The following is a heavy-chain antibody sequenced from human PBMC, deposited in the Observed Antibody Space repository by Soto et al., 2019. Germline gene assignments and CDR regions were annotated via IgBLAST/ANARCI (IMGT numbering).Heavy chain of an antibody. CDR1: GYPFTSFD. Sequence: QVQLVQSGAEVKKPGASVKVSCEASGYPFTSFDLNWVRQTTGRGLDWMGWMNPNNGNRGYARKFEDRLTLTTNTSTNTDYMERTKLGSDDTAVYFCARGSAWRRTGNLDLWGQGTLVTVCS. CDR2: MNPNNGNR. V-gene: IGHV1-8*01. D-gene: IGHD6-19*01. CDR3: ARGSAWRRTGNLDL. J-gene: IGHJ5*02.